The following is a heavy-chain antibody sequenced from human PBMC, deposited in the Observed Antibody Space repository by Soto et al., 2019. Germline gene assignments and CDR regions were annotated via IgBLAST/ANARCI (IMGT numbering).Heavy chain of an antibody. CDR2: IGSSGYST. J-gene: IGHJ4*02. Sequence: GGSLRLSCAASGFPFSSYGMSWVRQAPGKGLDWVLSIGSSGYSTYYADSVKGRFTISRDNSKNTLYVQMYSLRAVDLAVYYCAKVRDSYGSDCWDRATLVTVSS. D-gene: IGHD5-18*01. V-gene: IGHV3-23*01. CDR3: AKVRDSYGSDC. CDR1: GFPFSSYG.